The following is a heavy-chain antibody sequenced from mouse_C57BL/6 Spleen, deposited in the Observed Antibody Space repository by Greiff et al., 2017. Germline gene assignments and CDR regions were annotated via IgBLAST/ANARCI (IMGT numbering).Heavy chain of an antibody. V-gene: IGHV1-15*01. CDR3: TRWGWPHYFDY. CDR2: IDPETGGT. J-gene: IGHJ2*01. D-gene: IGHD2-3*01. CDR1: GYTFTDYE. Sequence: QVQLQQSGAELVRPGASVTLSCKASGYTFTDYEMHWVKQTPVHGLEWIGAIDPETGGTAYNQKFKGKAILTADKSSSTAYMELRSLTSEDSAVYYCTRWGWPHYFDYWGQGTTLTVSS.